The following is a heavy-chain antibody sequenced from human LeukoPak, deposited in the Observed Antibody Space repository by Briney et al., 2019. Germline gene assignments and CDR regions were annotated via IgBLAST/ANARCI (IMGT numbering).Heavy chain of an antibody. CDR2: INPNSGGT. V-gene: IGHV1-2*06. CDR1: GGTFSSYA. J-gene: IGHJ4*02. Sequence: GASVKVSCKASGGTFSSYAISWVRQAPGQGLEWMGRINPNSGGTNYAQKFQGRVTMTRDTSISTAYMELSRLRSDDTAVYYCARAPNYYDSSGYYGGDDYWGQGTLVTVSS. D-gene: IGHD3-22*01. CDR3: ARAPNYYDSSGYYGGDDY.